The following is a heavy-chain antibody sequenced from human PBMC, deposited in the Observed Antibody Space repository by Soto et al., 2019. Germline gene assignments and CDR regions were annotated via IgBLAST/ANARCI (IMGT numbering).Heavy chain of an antibody. Sequence: TETLSLTCTVSGGSISSYYWSWIRQPPGKGLEGIGYIYDSGSTNYNPSLKSRVTIAVDTSKNQCPLQPSSVTAATPAVYYCASASGGYISAYQYRYHYRGIDVWCQAPXVTGSS. V-gene: IGHV4-59*01. CDR2: IYDSGST. CDR3: ASASGGYISAYQYRYHYRGIDV. CDR1: GGSISSYY. D-gene: IGHD5-18*01. J-gene: IGHJ6*02.